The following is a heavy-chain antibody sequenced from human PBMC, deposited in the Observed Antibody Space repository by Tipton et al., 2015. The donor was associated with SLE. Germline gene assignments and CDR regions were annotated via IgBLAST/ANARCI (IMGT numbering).Heavy chain of an antibody. J-gene: IGHJ6*02. CDR2: VFRGGST. Sequence: TLSLTCTVSGDSISNGDDYWSWIRQPPGKGLEWIGEVFRGGSTNYSPSLESRVTITVDMSKNQFSLRLISATAADTAVYYCARGCSSSTCEPFYFFGMDVWGQGTTVTVSS. CDR3: ARGCSSSTCEPFYFFGMDV. V-gene: IGHV4-61*08. D-gene: IGHD2-2*01. CDR1: GDSISNGDDY.